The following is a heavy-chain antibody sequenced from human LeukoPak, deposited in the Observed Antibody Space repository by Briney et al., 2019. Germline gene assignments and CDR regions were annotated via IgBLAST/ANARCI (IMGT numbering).Heavy chain of an antibody. CDR1: GFTFSKYA. Sequence: PGGSLRLSCAASGFTFSKYAMRWVRQAPGKGLEWVAGISFDETIKYYADSVKGRFTISRDNSNNTLFLQMNSLKTEDTAVYFCARMKVIKGASLDYWGQGSLVTVSS. D-gene: IGHD2/OR15-2a*01. CDR3: ARMKVIKGASLDY. J-gene: IGHJ4*02. V-gene: IGHV3-30-3*01. CDR2: ISFDETIK.